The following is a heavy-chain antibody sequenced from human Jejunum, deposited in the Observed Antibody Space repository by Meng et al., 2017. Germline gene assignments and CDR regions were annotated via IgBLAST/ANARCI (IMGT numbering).Heavy chain of an antibody. V-gene: IGHV4-4*02. J-gene: IGHJ4*02. D-gene: IGHD1/OR15-1a*01. CDR2: ISRSGRA. CDR1: GGSVSTTDW. Sequence: QVQRQESGPGLGRPSGTRSLTCAVSGGSVSTTDWWSWVRQPPGKGLEWIREISRSGRANYNPSLKGRVTISLDRSMNLFSLKLDSVTAADAAVYYCARDPRTNWASRFFDNWGQGTLVTVSS. CDR3: ARDPRTNWASRFFDN.